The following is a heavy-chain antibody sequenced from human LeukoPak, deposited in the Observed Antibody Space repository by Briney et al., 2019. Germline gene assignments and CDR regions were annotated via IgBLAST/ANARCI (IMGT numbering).Heavy chain of an antibody. Sequence: GGSLRLSCAASGITFSSYGMSWVRQAPGKGLEWVSSISSTGGTTYYADSVKGRFAISRDNSKNTLYLQMNSLRAEDTAVYYCAELGITMIGGVWGKGTTVTISS. V-gene: IGHV3-23*01. CDR2: ISSTGGTT. D-gene: IGHD3-10*02. CDR1: GITFSSYG. J-gene: IGHJ6*04. CDR3: AELGITMIGGV.